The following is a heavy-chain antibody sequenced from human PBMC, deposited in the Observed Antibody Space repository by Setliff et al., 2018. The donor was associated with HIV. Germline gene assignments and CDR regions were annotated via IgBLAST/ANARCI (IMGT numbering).Heavy chain of an antibody. V-gene: IGHV4-31*03. CDR3: ARGGSYRFWSGYRYYYYYMDL. D-gene: IGHD3-3*01. J-gene: IGHJ6*03. CDR2: ISYSGGT. CDR1: GGSISSGGYY. Sequence: SETLSLTCTVSGGSISSGGYYWSWIRQHPGKGLEWIGYISYSGGTYYNPSLKSRVTISEDTSKSQVYLSLTSVTAADTAVYYCARGGSYRFWSGYRYYYYYMDLWGKGTTVTVSS.